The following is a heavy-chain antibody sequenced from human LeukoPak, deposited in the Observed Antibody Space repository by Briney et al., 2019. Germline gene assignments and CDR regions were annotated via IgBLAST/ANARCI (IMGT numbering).Heavy chain of an antibody. D-gene: IGHD3-22*01. CDR3: TYYDSSGYYYGRLRY. CDR1: AFAFGNHA. V-gene: IGHV3-23*01. J-gene: IGHJ4*02. CDR2: ISADGYNT. Sequence: GGSLRLSCAASAFAFGNHAMSWVRQTPGKGLEWVSGISADGYNTHYADSVKGRFTISRDNFKSTLFLHMKSLRAEDTAVYFCTYYDSSGYYYGRLRYWGQGTPVTVSS.